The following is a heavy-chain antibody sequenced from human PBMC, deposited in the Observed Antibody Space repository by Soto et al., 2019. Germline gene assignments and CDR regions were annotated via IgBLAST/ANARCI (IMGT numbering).Heavy chain of an antibody. CDR3: ARLGHVYYYDSSGYREYFQH. D-gene: IGHD3-22*01. Sequence: GASVKVSCKTSGYPFTCYDIYWVRHATGQGLEWMGWMNPNSGNTGSAQKFQGRVTMTRDTSTSTAYMELSSLSSEDTGVYYCARLGHVYYYDSSGYREYFQHRGQGTLVTVSS. CDR2: MNPNSGNT. J-gene: IGHJ1*01. V-gene: IGHV1-8*02. CDR1: GYPFTCYD.